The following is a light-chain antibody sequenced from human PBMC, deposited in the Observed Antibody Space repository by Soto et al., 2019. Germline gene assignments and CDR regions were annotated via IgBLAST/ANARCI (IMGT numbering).Light chain of an antibody. Sequence: EIVVTQSPALLSVSPGERVTLSCRASQSVISSIAWYQQKLGQAPRLLIYGASTRATGIPARFSGSGSGTEFFLTISSLQSEDFVIYYCQHYNNWLGTFGGGTKVEIK. CDR1: QSVISS. V-gene: IGKV3-15*01. CDR2: GAS. CDR3: QHYNNWLGT. J-gene: IGKJ4*01.